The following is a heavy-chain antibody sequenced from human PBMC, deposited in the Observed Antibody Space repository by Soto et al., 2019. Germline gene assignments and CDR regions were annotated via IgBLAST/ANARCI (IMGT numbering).Heavy chain of an antibody. CDR2: INPSGGST. V-gene: IGHV1-46*01. D-gene: IGHD3-22*01. Sequence: ASVKVSCKASGYTFTSYYMHWVRQAPGQGLEWMGIINPSGGSTSYAQKFQGRVTMTRDTSTSTVYMELSSLRSEDTAVYYCARVRRSSGYYWMLYYFDYWGQGTLVTVSS. CDR3: ARVRRSSGYYWMLYYFDY. CDR1: GYTFTSYY. J-gene: IGHJ4*02.